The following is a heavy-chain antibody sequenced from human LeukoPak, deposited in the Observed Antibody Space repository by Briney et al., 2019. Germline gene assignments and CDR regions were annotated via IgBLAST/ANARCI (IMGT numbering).Heavy chain of an antibody. D-gene: IGHD6-6*01. CDR3: ARYSSSSGGASYYLDY. CDR1: GFTLRNYW. J-gene: IGHJ4*01. Sequence: GASLKISCTASGFTLRNYWMHWVRHVPGKRLVCLSRISSDGTVTNYADSVQGRFTISRDNATNIVYLQISNLRTEDTGVYYCARYSSSSGGASYYLDYWGHGTLVTVSS. CDR2: ISSDGTVT. V-gene: IGHV3-74*01.